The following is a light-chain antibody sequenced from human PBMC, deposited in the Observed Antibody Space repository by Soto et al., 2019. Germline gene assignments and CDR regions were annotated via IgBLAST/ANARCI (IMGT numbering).Light chain of an antibody. CDR2: SNN. CDR1: SSNIGSNT. V-gene: IGLV1-44*01. Sequence: QSALTQPPSASGTPGQRVTISCSGSSSNIGSNTVNWYQQLPGTAPKLLIYSNNQRPSGVPDRFSGSKSGTSASLAISGLQSEDEGDYYCAAWDDSLNGVVFGGGTQLTVL. J-gene: IGLJ2*01. CDR3: AAWDDSLNGVV.